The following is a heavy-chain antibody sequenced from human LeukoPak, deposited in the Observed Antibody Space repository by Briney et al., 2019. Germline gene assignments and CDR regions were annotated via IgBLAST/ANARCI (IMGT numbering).Heavy chain of an antibody. D-gene: IGHD5-24*01. CDR1: GFTYSSYA. CDR2: SGSGGGT. V-gene: IGHV3-23*01. Sequence: TGGSLRLSCAASGFTYSSYAMSWVRQAPGKALEWVSGSGSGGGTYYADSVKGRFTISRDNSKNTLYLQINSLRAEDTAVYYCARVEMGTPRGAFDIWGQGTMVTVSS. CDR3: ARVEMGTPRGAFDI. J-gene: IGHJ3*02.